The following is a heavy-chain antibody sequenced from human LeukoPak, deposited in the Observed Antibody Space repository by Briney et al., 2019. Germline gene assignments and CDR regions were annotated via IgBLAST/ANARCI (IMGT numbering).Heavy chain of an antibody. CDR2: VSGSGVAT. Sequence: PGGSLRLSCLASRITFGTYAMNWLRQAPGKGLEWASTVSGSGVATYFADSVKGRFTISTDNSKNTVFLEMNNLRVEDAAVYYCATSSDWPYYVHYWGQGTLVTVSS. D-gene: IGHD3-10*02. J-gene: IGHJ4*02. CDR3: ATSSDWPYYVHY. V-gene: IGHV3-23*01. CDR1: RITFGTYA.